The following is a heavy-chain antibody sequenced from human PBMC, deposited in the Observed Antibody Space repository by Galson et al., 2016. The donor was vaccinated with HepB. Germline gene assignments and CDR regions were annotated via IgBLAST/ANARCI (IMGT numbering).Heavy chain of an antibody. CDR2: ISYSGNT. CDR1: GDSMNSRGYY. J-gene: IGHJ4*02. V-gene: IGHV4-31*03. Sequence: TLSLTCTVSGDSMNSRGYYWSWIRQHPGRGLEWIGYISYSGNTYYDPSLNRRLTISLDPPKNQFSLNLSSVTAADPTVYYCARVRGYYDSSHFDFWGQGSLVTVSS. D-gene: IGHD3-22*01. CDR3: ARVRGYYDSSHFDF.